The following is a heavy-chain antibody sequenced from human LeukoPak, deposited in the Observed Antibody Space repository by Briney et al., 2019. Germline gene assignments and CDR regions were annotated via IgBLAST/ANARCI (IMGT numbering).Heavy chain of an antibody. CDR3: AKLAGISGWYVYYFDY. CDR2: MSGSGDTA. V-gene: IGHV3-23*01. D-gene: IGHD6-19*01. J-gene: IGHJ4*02. Sequence: GGSLRLSCAASGFTFGTHAMTWVRQAPGKGLEWVSGMSGSGDTAYYADSVKGRFTISRDNSKNTLFLQMNSLRAEDTAVYYCAKLAGISGWYVYYFDYWGQGTLVTVS. CDR1: GFTFGTHA.